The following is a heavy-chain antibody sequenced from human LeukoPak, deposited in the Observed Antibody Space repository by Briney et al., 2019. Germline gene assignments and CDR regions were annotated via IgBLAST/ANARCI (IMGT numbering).Heavy chain of an antibody. D-gene: IGHD2-2*01. V-gene: IGHV3-30-3*01. CDR1: GFTFNTYA. CDR2: ISYDGSNK. Sequence: GGSLRLSCAASGFTFNTYAMHWVRQAPGKGLEWVALISYDGSNKYYADSVKGRFTISRDNSKNTLYLQMNSLRVEDTAVYYCARDSPYIVLVPAAFVFDYWGQGTLVTVSS. CDR3: ARDSPYIVLVPAAFVFDY. J-gene: IGHJ4*02.